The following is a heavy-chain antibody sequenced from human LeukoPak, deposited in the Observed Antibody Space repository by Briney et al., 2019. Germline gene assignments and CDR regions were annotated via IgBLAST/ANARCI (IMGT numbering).Heavy chain of an antibody. J-gene: IGHJ4*02. CDR3: AKERFDY. Sequence: GGSLRLSCAASGFTFSSYGMHWVRQAPGKGLEWVAVISYDGSNNYYADSVKGRFTISRDNSKNTLYLQMNSLRAEDAAVYYCAKERFDYWGQGTLVTVSS. CDR2: ISYDGSNN. CDR1: GFTFSSYG. V-gene: IGHV3-30*18.